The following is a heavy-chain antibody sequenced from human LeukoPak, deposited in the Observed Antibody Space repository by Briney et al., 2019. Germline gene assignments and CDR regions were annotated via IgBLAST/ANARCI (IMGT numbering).Heavy chain of an antibody. CDR3: ARDSQIAVGAFDI. CDR1: GFTFSAYS. Sequence: PGGSLRLSCAASGFTFSAYSMIWVRQAPGKGLEWVSSISSSSSYIYYADSVRGRFTISRDNAKNSLYLQMNSLRAEDTAVYYCARDSQIAVGAFDIWGQGTMVTVSS. D-gene: IGHD6-19*01. V-gene: IGHV3-21*01. CDR2: ISSSSSYI. J-gene: IGHJ3*02.